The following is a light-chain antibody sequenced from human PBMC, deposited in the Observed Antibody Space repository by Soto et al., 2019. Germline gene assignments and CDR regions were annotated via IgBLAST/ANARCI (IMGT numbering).Light chain of an antibody. V-gene: IGKV3-15*01. CDR1: QSVRSK. CDR3: QQYNNWPWT. J-gene: IGKJ1*01. Sequence: EIVMTQSPATLSVSPGERATLSCRASQSVRSKLAWYQQKPGQAPRLLIYGASTRATGIPARFSGSGSGTDFTLTISSLQSEDFAVYYCQQYNNWPWTFGQGTKVEIK. CDR2: GAS.